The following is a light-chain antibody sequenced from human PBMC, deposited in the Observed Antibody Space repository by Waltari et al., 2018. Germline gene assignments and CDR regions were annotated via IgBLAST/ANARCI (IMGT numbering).Light chain of an antibody. CDR1: ESISNY. J-gene: IGKJ2*01. CDR2: SAS. Sequence: DIQMPQSPFSLSSSLGARVTITCRASESISNYVNWYQQKPGRAPKVLIYSASSLQSGVPSRFSGSGSGTDFTLTISSLQPEDSATYYCQQSYNTPFTFGQGTKLEIK. V-gene: IGKV1-39*01. CDR3: QQSYNTPFT.